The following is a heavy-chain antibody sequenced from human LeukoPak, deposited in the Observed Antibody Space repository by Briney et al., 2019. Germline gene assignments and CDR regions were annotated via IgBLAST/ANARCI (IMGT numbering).Heavy chain of an antibody. D-gene: IGHD3-9*01. CDR1: GFTVSSNY. CDR3: ARQYYDILTGHFGY. CDR2: IYSGGST. V-gene: IGHV3-53*01. J-gene: IGHJ4*02. Sequence: GGSLRLSCAASGFTVSSNYMSWVRQAPGKGLAWVSVIYSGGSTYYADSVKGRFTISRDNSKNTLYLQMNSLRAEDTAVYYCARQYYDILTGHFGYWGQGTLVTVSS.